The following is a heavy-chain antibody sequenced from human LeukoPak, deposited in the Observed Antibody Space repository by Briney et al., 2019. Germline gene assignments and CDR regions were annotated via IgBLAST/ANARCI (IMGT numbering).Heavy chain of an antibody. CDR3: ANVDTAMGTFDY. V-gene: IGHV3-30*18. Sequence: GGSLRLSCAASGFTFSRYGMHWVRQAPGKGLEWVAVISYDGSNKYYADSVKGRFTISRDNSKNTLYLQMNSLRAEDTAVYYCANVDTAMGTFDYWGQGTLVTVSS. J-gene: IGHJ4*02. CDR1: GFTFSRYG. D-gene: IGHD5-18*01. CDR2: ISYDGSNK.